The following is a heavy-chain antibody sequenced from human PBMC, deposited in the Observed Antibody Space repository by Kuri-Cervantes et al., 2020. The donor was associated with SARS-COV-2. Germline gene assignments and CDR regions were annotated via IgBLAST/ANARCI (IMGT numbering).Heavy chain of an antibody. J-gene: IGHJ4*02. V-gene: IGHV5-51*01. Sequence: GESLKISCKGSGYSFTSYWIGWVRQMPGKGLEWMGIIYPGDSDTRYSPSFQGQVTISADKSISTAYMELSRLRSDDTAVYYCATSPLNVLRFLEWLLPYDYWGQGTLVTVSS. CDR3: ATSPLNVLRFLEWLLPYDY. CDR1: GYSFTSYW. D-gene: IGHD3-3*01. CDR2: IYPGDSDT.